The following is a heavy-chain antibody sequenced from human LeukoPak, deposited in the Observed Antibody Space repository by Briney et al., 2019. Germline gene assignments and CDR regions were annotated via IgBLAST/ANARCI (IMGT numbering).Heavy chain of an antibody. CDR2: IIPIFGTA. Sequence: ASVKVSCKASGGTFSSYAISWVRQAPGQGLEWMGGIIPIFGTANYAQKFQGRVTITTDESTSTAYMELSSLRSEDTAMYYCASHRNVYGDRTGDYYYMDVWGKGTMVTVSS. J-gene: IGHJ6*03. CDR1: GGTFSSYA. D-gene: IGHD4-17*01. V-gene: IGHV1-69*05. CDR3: ASHRNVYGDRTGDYYYMDV.